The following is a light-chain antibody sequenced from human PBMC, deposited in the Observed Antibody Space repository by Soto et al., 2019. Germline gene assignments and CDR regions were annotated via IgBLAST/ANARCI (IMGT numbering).Light chain of an antibody. CDR1: SSDVGGYNF. CDR3: SSYAGTKNFV. V-gene: IGLV2-8*01. J-gene: IGLJ1*01. Sequence: QSALSQPPSASGSPGQSVTISCTGTSSDVGGYNFVSWYQQHPGKAPKLMIYEVTKRPSGVPDRFSGSKSGNTASLIVSGLQAEDEADYYCSSYAGTKNFVFGTRTKVTVL. CDR2: EVT.